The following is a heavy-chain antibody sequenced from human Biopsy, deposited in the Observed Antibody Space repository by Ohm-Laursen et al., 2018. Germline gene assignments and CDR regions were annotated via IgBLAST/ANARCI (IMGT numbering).Heavy chain of an antibody. CDR3: AAKLTGYFHH. CDR2: IYHSGST. Sequence: GTLSLTCAVSGYSIKSGYYWGWIRQPPGKGLEWIGNIYHSGSTYYNPSLKSRVTISVEKSKNQFSLKLSSVTAADTAVYYCAAKLTGYFHHWGQGTLVIVSS. D-gene: IGHD3-9*01. V-gene: IGHV4-38-2*01. CDR1: GYSIKSGYY. J-gene: IGHJ1*01.